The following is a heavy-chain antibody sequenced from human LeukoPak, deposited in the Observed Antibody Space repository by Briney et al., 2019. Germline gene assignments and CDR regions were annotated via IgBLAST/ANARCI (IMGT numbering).Heavy chain of an antibody. CDR3: ARVAVWELLPYYFDY. D-gene: IGHD1-26*01. Sequence: ASVKVSCKASGYTFTSYGISWVRQAPGQGLEWMGWISAYNGNTNYAQKLQGRVTMTTDTSTSTAYMELRSLRSDDTAVYYCARVAVWELLPYYFDYWGQGTLVTVSS. CDR2: ISAYNGNT. V-gene: IGHV1-18*01. CDR1: GYTFTSYG. J-gene: IGHJ4*02.